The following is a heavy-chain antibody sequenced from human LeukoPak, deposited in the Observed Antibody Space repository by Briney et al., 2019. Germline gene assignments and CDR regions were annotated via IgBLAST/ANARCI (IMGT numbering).Heavy chain of an antibody. Sequence: GGSLRLSCAASGFTFSSCGMHWVRQGPGMGLEWVAMIWYDGSEKNYRDSVEGRFTISRDNSKNTVYLEMNRLRAEDTAVYYCVRGPGSTAHPHPYGLDVWGQGTTVTVSS. D-gene: IGHD6-13*01. CDR2: IWYDGSEK. CDR1: GFTFSSCG. V-gene: IGHV3-33*01. J-gene: IGHJ6*02. CDR3: VRGPGSTAHPHPYGLDV.